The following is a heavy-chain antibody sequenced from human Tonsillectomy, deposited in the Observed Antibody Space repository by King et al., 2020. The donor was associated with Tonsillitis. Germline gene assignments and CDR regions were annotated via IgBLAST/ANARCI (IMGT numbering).Heavy chain of an antibody. CDR3: AKGPRLGVVPCDY. Sequence: EVQLVESGGGLVQPGGSLRLSCAASGFTFSNCAMSWVRQAPGKGLEWVSAISGFGGSTFYADSVKGRFTISRDNSKNTLYLQMHSLRAEDTAVYYCAKGPRLGVVPCDYWGQGTLVTVSS. J-gene: IGHJ4*02. CDR2: ISGFGGST. CDR1: GFTFSNCA. V-gene: IGHV3-23*04. D-gene: IGHD3-3*01.